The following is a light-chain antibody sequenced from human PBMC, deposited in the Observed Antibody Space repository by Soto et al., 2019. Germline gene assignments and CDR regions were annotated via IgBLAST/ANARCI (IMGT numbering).Light chain of an antibody. CDR2: WAS. V-gene: IGKV4-1*01. CDR3: QQYLSTHSLT. Sequence: DIVLTQSPDSLAVSLGERATINCKSSQSVLYTSNNKNYLAWYQQKTGQPPTLLIYWASTRESGVPDRFSGSGSGTDFTLTISNLQAEDVAVYYCQQYLSTHSLTFGGGTKVEIK. CDR1: QSVLYTSNNKNY. J-gene: IGKJ4*01.